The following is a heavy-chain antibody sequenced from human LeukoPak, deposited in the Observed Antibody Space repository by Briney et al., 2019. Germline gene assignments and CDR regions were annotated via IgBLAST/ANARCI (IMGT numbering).Heavy chain of an antibody. Sequence: SETLSLTCTVSGGSISSSSYYWGRIRQPPGKGLEWIGGIYYSGSTYYNPSLKSRVTISVDTSKNQFSLKLSSVTAADTAVYYCARHLFFRDMITFGGGRPYYFDYWGQGTLVTVSS. CDR2: IYYSGST. J-gene: IGHJ4*02. CDR1: GGSISSSSYY. CDR3: ARHLFFRDMITFGGGRPYYFDY. D-gene: IGHD3-16*01. V-gene: IGHV4-39*01.